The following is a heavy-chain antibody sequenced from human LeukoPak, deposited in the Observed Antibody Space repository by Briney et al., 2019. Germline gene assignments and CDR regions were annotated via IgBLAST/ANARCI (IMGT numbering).Heavy chain of an antibody. J-gene: IGHJ4*02. CDR3: AKVETSGGANCYALDY. V-gene: IGHV3-23*01. CDR1: ESTFSSYA. CDR2: ISGSDGST. Sequence: GGPLSPSGPPPESTFSSYAITWVRQPPDKGLEWFQAISGSDGSTYYADSVKGRFTISRDDSQNTLYLQMNSLSAEDTAVYYCAKVETSGGANCYALDYWGQGTLVTVSS. D-gene: IGHD2-2*01.